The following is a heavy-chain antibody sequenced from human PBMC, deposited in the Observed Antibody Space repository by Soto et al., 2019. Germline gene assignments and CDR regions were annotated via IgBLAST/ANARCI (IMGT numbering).Heavy chain of an antibody. J-gene: IGHJ2*01. CDR2: IFDSGST. V-gene: IGHV4-30-4*01. CDR1: GGSISGGVHS. Sequence: QVQLQESGPGLGKPSETLSLTCTVSGGSISGGVHSWSWIRQPPGKGLEWIGQIFDSGSTYYNPSLKSRLTISVDTSKNQFSLRLSSVTAADTAVYYCAREIMPLTNDWYFDLWGRGALVTVSS. D-gene: IGHD2-8*01. CDR3: AREIMPLTNDWYFDL.